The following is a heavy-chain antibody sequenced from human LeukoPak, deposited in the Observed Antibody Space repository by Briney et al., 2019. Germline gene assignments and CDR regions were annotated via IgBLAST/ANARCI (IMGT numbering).Heavy chain of an antibody. V-gene: IGHV3-30*03. CDR1: GFTFSSYG. CDR2: ISYDGSNK. J-gene: IGHJ6*03. Sequence: PGRSLRLSCAASGFTFSSYGMHWVRQAPGKGLEWVAVISYDGSNKYYADSVKGRFTISRDNSKNTVYLQMNSLRAEDTAVYYCARGILRGYGPYYYYMDVWGKGTTVTVSS. CDR3: ARGILRGYGPYYYYMDV. D-gene: IGHD5-18*01.